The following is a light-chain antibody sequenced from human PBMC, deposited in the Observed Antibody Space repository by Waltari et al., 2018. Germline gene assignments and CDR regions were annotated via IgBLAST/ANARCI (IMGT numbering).Light chain of an antibody. CDR2: AAS. Sequence: DIQMTQSPSSLSASVGDRATITCRASQSITIYLKWYQHKPGKAPNLLIYAASSLQGGVPTRFSGSGSGTDFNLTISTLQPEDFATYYCQQSYSALTFGGGTKVEIK. CDR3: QQSYSALT. V-gene: IGKV1-39*01. J-gene: IGKJ4*01. CDR1: QSITIY.